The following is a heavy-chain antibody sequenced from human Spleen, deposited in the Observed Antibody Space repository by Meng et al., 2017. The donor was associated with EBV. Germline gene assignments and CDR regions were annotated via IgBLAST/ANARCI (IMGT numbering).Heavy chain of an antibody. CDR1: GFIFSDYY. V-gene: IGHV3-72*01. J-gene: IGHJ4*02. CDR2: IKIKADSYTT. Sequence: LGEFGGGLGQPGGSLRLSCAVSGFIFSDYYMDWVRQTPGKGLEWVGRIKIKADSYTTEYGASVKGRFTISRDDSKDSLYLQMNNLKTEDTALYYCARDNWGSYDYWGQGTLVTVSS. D-gene: IGHD1-26*01. CDR3: ARDNWGSYDY.